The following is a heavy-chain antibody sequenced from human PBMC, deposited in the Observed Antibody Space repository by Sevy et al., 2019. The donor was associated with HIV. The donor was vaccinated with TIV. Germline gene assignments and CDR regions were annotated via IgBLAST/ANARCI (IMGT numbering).Heavy chain of an antibody. CDR2: ISYIGST. J-gene: IGHJ3*02. Sequence: SETLSLTCTVSGGSISTSYWNWIRQPPGKGLEWIGYISYIGSTNYNPSLKSRVTISVDTSKNQFSLKVRSVTAADTAGDYCWRDPGGKTAPRNAFDIWGQGTTVTVSS. D-gene: IGHD2-21*02. CDR3: WRDPGGKTAPRNAFDI. V-gene: IGHV4-59*01. CDR1: GGSISTSY.